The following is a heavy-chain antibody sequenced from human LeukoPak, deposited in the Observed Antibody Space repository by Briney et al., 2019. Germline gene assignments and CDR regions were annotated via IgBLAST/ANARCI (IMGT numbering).Heavy chain of an antibody. CDR1: GGSFSGYY. V-gene: IGHV4-34*01. D-gene: IGHD6-6*01. CDR3: ARSAGIRRIAARLSYYFDY. J-gene: IGHJ4*02. Sequence: SETLSLTCAVYGGSFSGYYWSWIRQPPGKGLEWIGEINHSGSTNYNPSLKSRVTISVDTSKNQFSLKLSSVTAADTAVYYCARSAGIRRIAARLSYYFDYWGQGTLVTVSS. CDR2: INHSGST.